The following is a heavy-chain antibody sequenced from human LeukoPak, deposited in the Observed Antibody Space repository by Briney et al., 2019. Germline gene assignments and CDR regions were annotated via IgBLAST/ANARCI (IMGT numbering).Heavy chain of an antibody. J-gene: IGHJ4*02. V-gene: IGHV3-53*01. D-gene: IGHD1-26*01. CDR1: GXXVXXXX. CDR2: LXDXGST. Sequence: GGSLRLSCAAXGXXVXXXXXXXXXXAPGXXLXXVXVLXDXGSTXYADSVKGRFTISRDNSKNTLYLQMNSLRAEDTXVXXCARGDRGYFDYWGQGTLVTVSS. CDR3: ARGDRGYFDY.